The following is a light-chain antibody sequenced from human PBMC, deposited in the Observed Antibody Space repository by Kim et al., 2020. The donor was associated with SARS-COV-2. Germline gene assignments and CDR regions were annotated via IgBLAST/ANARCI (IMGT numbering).Light chain of an antibody. CDR2: DAS. CDR1: ESVKHY. CDR3: QQRSDWPPLT. J-gene: IGKJ4*01. Sequence: LSPGGRAILSCRASESVKHYLAWYQQKPGQAPRLLIHDASSRATGVPARFSGSGSGTDFTLTITSLRPEDFAMYYCQQRSDWPPLTFGGGTKLEI. V-gene: IGKV3-11*01.